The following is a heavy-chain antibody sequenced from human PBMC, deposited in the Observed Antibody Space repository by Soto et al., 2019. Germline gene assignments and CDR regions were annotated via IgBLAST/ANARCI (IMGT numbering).Heavy chain of an antibody. Sequence: SETLSLTCAVSGGSISSNKWWSWARQPPGKGLEWIGEIYHSGSTNYNPSLKSRVTISLDKSKNQFSLKLTSVTAADSAVYYCARDDHIVVVPTSLGAMDVWGQGTTVTVSS. D-gene: IGHD2-2*01. CDR3: ARDDHIVVVPTSLGAMDV. CDR2: IYHSGST. CDR1: GGSISSNKW. J-gene: IGHJ6*02. V-gene: IGHV4-4*02.